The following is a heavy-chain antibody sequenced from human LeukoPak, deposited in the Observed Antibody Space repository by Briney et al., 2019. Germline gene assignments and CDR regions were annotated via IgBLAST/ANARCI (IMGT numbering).Heavy chain of an antibody. J-gene: IGHJ4*02. CDR1: GGSLSSFY. D-gene: IGHD1-26*01. CDR3: ARENSGSYREFDY. Sequence: SETPSPTCTVFGGSLSSFYWGGVREPAGEGLEWIGRIYTSGSTNYNASLKSRVSMSVDTSKNQFSLKLSSVTAADTAVFYCARENSGSYREFDYWGQGTLVTVSS. CDR2: IYTSGST. V-gene: IGHV4-4*07.